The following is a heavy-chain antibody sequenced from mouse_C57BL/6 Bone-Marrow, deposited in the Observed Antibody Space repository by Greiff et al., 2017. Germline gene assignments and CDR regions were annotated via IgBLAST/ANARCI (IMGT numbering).Heavy chain of an antibody. V-gene: IGHV1-81*01. CDR1: GYTFTSYG. D-gene: IGHD1-1*01. CDR2: IYPRSGNT. Sequence: QVQLQQSGAELARPGASVKLSCTASGYTFTSYGISWVKQRTGQGLEWIGEIYPRSGNTYYNEKFKGKATLTADKSSSTAYKELRSLTSEDSAVYFCARRTTVVAKHAMDYWGQGTSVTVSS. CDR3: ARRTTVVAKHAMDY. J-gene: IGHJ4*01.